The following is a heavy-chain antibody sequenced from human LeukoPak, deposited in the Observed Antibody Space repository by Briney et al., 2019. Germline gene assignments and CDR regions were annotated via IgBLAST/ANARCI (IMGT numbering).Heavy chain of an antibody. Sequence: GGSLRLSCAASGFTFSGYAMHWVRQAPGKGLEWVAVISYDGSNKYYADSVKGRFTIPRDNSKNTLYLQMNSLRAEDTAVYYCAREQVTSFDYWGQGTLVTVSS. CDR3: AREQVTSFDY. CDR2: ISYDGSNK. V-gene: IGHV3-30*04. CDR1: GFTFSGYA. J-gene: IGHJ4*02. D-gene: IGHD4-17*01.